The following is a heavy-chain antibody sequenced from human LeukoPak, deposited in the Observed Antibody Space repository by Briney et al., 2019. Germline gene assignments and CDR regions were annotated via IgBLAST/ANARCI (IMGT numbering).Heavy chain of an antibody. CDR3: ARALGDSRTFDY. CDR1: GGSFSGYY. V-gene: IGHV4-34*01. CDR2: INHSGST. Sequence: SQTLSLTCTVSGGSFSGYYWSWIRQPPGKGLEWIGEINHSGSTNYDPSLKSRVTISVDTSKNQFSLKLSSVTAADTAVYYCARALGDSRTFDYWGQGTLVTVSS. D-gene: IGHD7-27*01. J-gene: IGHJ4*02.